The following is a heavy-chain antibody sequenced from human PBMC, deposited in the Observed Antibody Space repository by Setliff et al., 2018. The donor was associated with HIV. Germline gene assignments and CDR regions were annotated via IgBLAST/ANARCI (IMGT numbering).Heavy chain of an antibody. D-gene: IGHD3-10*01. CDR3: AGPRGDEAFDI. Sequence: ASVKVSCKASGYTFTTYYIHWVRQAPGQGLEWMGQFIPVLDITNYAQKFQGRVTITADASSSTMYMELSGLRSGDTAVYYCAGPRGDEAFDIWGQGTMVTVSS. CDR1: GYTFTTYY. J-gene: IGHJ3*02. V-gene: IGHV1-46*01. CDR2: FIPVLDIT.